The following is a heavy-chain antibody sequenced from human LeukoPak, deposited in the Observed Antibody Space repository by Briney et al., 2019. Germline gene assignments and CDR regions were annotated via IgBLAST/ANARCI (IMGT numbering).Heavy chain of an antibody. V-gene: IGHV3-23*01. Sequence: GGSLRLSCAASGFTFSSNAMSWVRQAPGKGLEWVSAISGSGGSTYYADSVKGRFTISRDNSKNTLYLQMNSLKTEDTAVYYCTTLNIVVVPAAGADYWGQGTLVTVSS. J-gene: IGHJ4*02. CDR2: ISGSGGST. CDR1: GFTFSSNA. CDR3: TTLNIVVVPAAGADY. D-gene: IGHD2-2*01.